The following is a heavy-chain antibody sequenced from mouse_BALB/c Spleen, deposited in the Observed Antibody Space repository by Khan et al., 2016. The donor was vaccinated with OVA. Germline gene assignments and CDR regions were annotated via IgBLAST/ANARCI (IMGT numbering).Heavy chain of an antibody. V-gene: IGHV2-9*02. CDR2: IWAGGST. CDR1: GFSLTSYG. J-gene: IGHJ1*01. CDR3: ARATTVGSYWYFEV. Sequence: QMQLEESGPGLVAPSQSLSITCTVSGFSLTSYGVHWVRQPPGKGLEGLGVIWAGGSTNYNSALLSRRSISKDNSKSQVFLKMNSLQTDDTAMYSCARATTVGSYWYFEVWGAGTTVTVSS. D-gene: IGHD1-1*01.